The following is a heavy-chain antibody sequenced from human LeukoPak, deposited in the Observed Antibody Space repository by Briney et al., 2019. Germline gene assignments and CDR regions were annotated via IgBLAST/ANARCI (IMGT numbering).Heavy chain of an antibody. V-gene: IGHV4-4*02. Sequence: SGTLSLTCAVSGGSISSSNWWSWVRQPPGKGLEWIGEIYHSGSTNYNPSLKGRVTISVDKSKNQFSLKLSSVTAADTAVYYCAREGIVGATGTFDYWGQGTLVTVSS. CDR1: GGSISSSNW. J-gene: IGHJ4*02. CDR3: AREGIVGATGTFDY. CDR2: IYHSGST. D-gene: IGHD1-26*01.